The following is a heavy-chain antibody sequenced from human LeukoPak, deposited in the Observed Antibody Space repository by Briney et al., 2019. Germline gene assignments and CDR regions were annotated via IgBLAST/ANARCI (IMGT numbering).Heavy chain of an antibody. CDR3: ARVRRTDYYDILTGSTAFDI. J-gene: IGHJ3*02. Sequence: SETLSLTCTVSGYSINNGYYWGWIRQPPGKGLEWIGSIYHSGGTYYKPSLKSRVTISVDTSKNQFSLKLSSVTATDTAVYYCARVRRTDYYDILTGSTAFDIWGQGTMVTVSS. CDR2: IYHSGGT. D-gene: IGHD3-9*01. V-gene: IGHV4-38-2*02. CDR1: GYSINNGYY.